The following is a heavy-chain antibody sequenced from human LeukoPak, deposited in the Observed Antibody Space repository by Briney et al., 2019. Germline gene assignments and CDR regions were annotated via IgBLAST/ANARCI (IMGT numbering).Heavy chain of an antibody. CDR3: ARGRPHGNDY. J-gene: IGHJ4*02. V-gene: IGHV3-13*05. CDR2: IGTTDDP. D-gene: IGHD4-23*01. CDR1: GFTFRDYD. Sequence: GGSLRLSCVASGFTFRDYDMHWVRQAAGQGLEWVSVIGTTDDPYYRDSVKGRFTISRDDAQNSLYLQMDSLRVEDTAVYYCARGRPHGNDYWGQGTLVTVSS.